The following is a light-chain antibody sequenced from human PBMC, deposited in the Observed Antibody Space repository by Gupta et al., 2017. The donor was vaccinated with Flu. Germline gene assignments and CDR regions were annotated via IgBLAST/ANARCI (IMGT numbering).Light chain of an antibody. CDR3: CSYTGSYTYV. V-gene: IGLV2-11*01. Sequence: QSALTQPRSVSGSPGQSVTISCTGTSRDVGDYNYVSWYQHHPGKAPKLIIYDVNKCPSGAPARFSGSKSGNTASLTISGLQADDEADYFCCSYTGSYTYVFGTGTKVIVL. CDR1: SRDVGDYNY. CDR2: DVN. J-gene: IGLJ1*01.